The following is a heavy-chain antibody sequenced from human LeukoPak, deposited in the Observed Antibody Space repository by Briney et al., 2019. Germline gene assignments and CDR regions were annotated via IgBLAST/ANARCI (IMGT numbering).Heavy chain of an antibody. CDR2: IYYSGSA. J-gene: IGHJ3*02. CDR3: ARWAPRGDAFDI. V-gene: IGHV4-39*07. Sequence: SETLSLTCTVSGGSISSSNSYWGWIRQPPGKGLEWIGSIYYSGSAYYNPSLKSRLTISVDTSKIQFSLKLSSVTAADTAVYYCARWAPRGDAFDIWGQGTMVTVSS. CDR1: GGSISSSNSY.